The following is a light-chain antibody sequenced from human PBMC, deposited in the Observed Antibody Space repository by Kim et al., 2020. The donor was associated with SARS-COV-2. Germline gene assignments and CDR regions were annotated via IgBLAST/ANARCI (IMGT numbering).Light chain of an antibody. J-gene: IGLJ2*01. Sequence: VAPGRTASITCPGDKLGDKYACWYQQKPGQSPVLVIYQDSKRPSGIPERFSGSNSGNTATLTISGTQAMDEADYYCQAWDSSTVVFGGGTQLTVL. CDR2: QDS. V-gene: IGLV3-1*01. CDR3: QAWDSSTVV. CDR1: KLGDKY.